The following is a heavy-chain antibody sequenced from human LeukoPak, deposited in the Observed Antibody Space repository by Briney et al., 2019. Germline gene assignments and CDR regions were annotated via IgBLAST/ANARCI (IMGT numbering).Heavy chain of an antibody. V-gene: IGHV3-7*03. J-gene: IGHJ5*02. D-gene: IGHD5-12*01. Sequence: GSLRLSCAASGFTFSNYWMNWVRQAPGKGLEWVANIKQDGSEIYYVDSVKGRFTISRDNAKNSLYLQMNSLRAEDTAVYYCARHGGYSGYDFSTWGQGTLVTVSS. CDR2: IKQDGSEI. CDR3: ARHGGYSGYDFST. CDR1: GFTFSNYW.